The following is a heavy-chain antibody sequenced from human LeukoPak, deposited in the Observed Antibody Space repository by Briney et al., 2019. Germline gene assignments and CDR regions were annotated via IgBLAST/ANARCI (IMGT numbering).Heavy chain of an antibody. CDR3: AREDYYDSSGYPR. CDR1: GGSISSGDYY. J-gene: IGHJ4*02. D-gene: IGHD3-22*01. CDR2: IYYSGST. Sequence: SETLSLTCTVSGGSISSGDYYWRWIRQPPGKGLEWIGYIYYSGSTYYNPSLKSRVTISVDTSKNQFSLKLSSVTAADTAVYYCAREDYYDSSGYPRWGQGTLVTVSS. V-gene: IGHV4-30-4*01.